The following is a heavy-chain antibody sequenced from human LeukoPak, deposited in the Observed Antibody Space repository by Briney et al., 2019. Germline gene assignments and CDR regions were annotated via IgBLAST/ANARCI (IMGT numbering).Heavy chain of an antibody. J-gene: IGHJ4*02. Sequence: GGSLRLSCSASGFTLSSYVMNWVRQAPGEGLEWVSSISSGARTIYYTDSVKGRFTISRDNAKNSLHLQMNSLRVEDTAVYYCARVGALSSSWLLYWGQGTLVTVSS. D-gene: IGHD6-13*01. CDR2: ISSGARTI. CDR3: ARVGALSSSWLLY. V-gene: IGHV3-48*03. CDR1: GFTLSSYV.